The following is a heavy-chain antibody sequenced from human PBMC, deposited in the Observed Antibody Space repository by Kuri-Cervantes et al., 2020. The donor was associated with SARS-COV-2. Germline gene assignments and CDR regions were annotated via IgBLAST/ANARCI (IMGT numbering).Heavy chain of an antibody. CDR2: IGPSGTTK. J-gene: IGHJ4*02. V-gene: IGHV3-23*01. D-gene: IGHD3-22*01. CDR3: AKDLKHKYYDIVPYYFDY. Sequence: GGSLRLSCAASGFTFSSYWMSWVRQAPGKGLEWVSNIGPSGTTKYYADSVKGRFTISRDNSKNTLYLQMNSLRAEDTAVYYCAKDLKHKYYDIVPYYFDYWGQGTLVTVSS. CDR1: GFTFSSYW.